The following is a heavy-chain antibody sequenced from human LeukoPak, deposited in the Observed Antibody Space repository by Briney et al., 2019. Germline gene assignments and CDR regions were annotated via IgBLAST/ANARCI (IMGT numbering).Heavy chain of an antibody. J-gene: IGHJ4*02. D-gene: IGHD6-19*01. CDR2: ISGSGAST. CDR1: GFTFSSYS. V-gene: IGHV3-23*01. CDR3: AKVFGGWLYSGIDY. Sequence: GGSLRLSCAASGFTFSSYSMNWVRQAPGKGLEWVSGISGSGASTYYVDSVKGRFTISRDNSKNTLYLQMNSLRVEDTAVYYCAKVFGGWLYSGIDYWGRGTLVTVSS.